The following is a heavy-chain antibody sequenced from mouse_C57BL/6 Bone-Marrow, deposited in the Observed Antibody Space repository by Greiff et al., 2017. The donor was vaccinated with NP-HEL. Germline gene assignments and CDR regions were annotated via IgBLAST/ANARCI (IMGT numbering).Heavy chain of an antibody. J-gene: IGHJ4*01. V-gene: IGHV5-2*03. CDR3: ARRPLMVTNAMDY. Sequence: DVMLVESGGGLVQPGESLKLSCESNEYEFPSHDMSWVRKTPEKRLELVAAINSDGGSTYYPDTMERRFIISRDNTKKTLYLQMSSLRSEDTALYYCARRPLMVTNAMDYWGQGTSVTVSS. D-gene: IGHD2-2*01. CDR1: EYEFPSHD. CDR2: INSDGGST.